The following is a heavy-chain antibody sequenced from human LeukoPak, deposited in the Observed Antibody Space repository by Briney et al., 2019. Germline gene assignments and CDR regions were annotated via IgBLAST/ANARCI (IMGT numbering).Heavy chain of an antibody. Sequence: SETLSLTCTVSGGSISSSSYYWGWIRQPPGKGLEWIGSIYYSGSTYYNPSLKSRVTISVDTSKNQFSLKLSSVTAADTAVYYCARHPYSGRPEEVDYWGQGTLVTVSS. CDR3: ARHPYSGRPEEVDY. CDR2: IYYSGST. CDR1: GGSISSSSYY. V-gene: IGHV4-39*01. J-gene: IGHJ4*02. D-gene: IGHD5-12*01.